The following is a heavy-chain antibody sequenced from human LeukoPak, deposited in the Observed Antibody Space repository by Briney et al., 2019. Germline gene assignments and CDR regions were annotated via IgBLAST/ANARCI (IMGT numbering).Heavy chain of an antibody. V-gene: IGHV4-38-2*02. Sequence: PSETLSLTCTVSGYSISSGYLWGWIRQPPGKGLEWIGCIYRDGNTYYNPSLKSRVTISVDTSKNQFSLKLSSVTAADTAVYYCAREEGLWSYLEYWGQGTLVTVSS. CDR3: AREEGLWSYLEY. CDR1: GYSISSGYL. D-gene: IGHD5-18*01. CDR2: IYRDGNT. J-gene: IGHJ4*02.